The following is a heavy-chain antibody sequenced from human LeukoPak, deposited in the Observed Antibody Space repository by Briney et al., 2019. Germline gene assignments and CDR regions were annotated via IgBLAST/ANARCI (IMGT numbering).Heavy chain of an antibody. D-gene: IGHD6-6*01. V-gene: IGHV4-39*02. CDR1: GDSISSNGHY. J-gene: IGHJ4*02. CDR2: IYFSGRI. CDR3: GRGSSSPNLFHD. Sequence: KPSETLSLTCSVSGDSISSNGHYWGWIRQSPGKGLEWIGSIYFSGRIYYNPSLKSRVIMSVDPSKNYFSLKVNSVTATDTAIYYCGRGSSSPNLFHDWGQGALVIVSS.